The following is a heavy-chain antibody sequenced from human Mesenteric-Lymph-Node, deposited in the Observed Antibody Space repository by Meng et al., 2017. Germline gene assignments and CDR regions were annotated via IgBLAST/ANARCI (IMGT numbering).Heavy chain of an antibody. Sequence: GESLKISCVGSGLTFSSYWMHWVRQVSGKGPLWVAGISSDGSSTRYADFVKGRFTISRDNAKITLYLQMNSLGPEDTAVYFCARGYNYYDSSATWGNWGQGTPVTVSS. D-gene: IGHD3-22*01. CDR1: GLTFSSYW. V-gene: IGHV3-74*01. J-gene: IGHJ4*02. CDR3: ARGYNYYDSSATWGN. CDR2: ISSDGSST.